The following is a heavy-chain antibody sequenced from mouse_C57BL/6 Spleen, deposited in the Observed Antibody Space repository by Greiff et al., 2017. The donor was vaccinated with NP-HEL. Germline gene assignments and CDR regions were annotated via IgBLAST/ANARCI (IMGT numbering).Heavy chain of an antibody. V-gene: IGHV1-69*01. CDR2: IDPSDSYT. CDR1: GYTFTSYW. J-gene: IGHJ3*01. D-gene: IGHD2-5*01. CDR3: ARTAYYSNYVDAY. Sequence: VQLQQPGAELVMPGASVKLSCKASGYTFTSYWMHWVKQRPGQGLEWIGEIDPSDSYTNYNQKFKGKSTLTVDKSSSTAYMQLSSLTSEDSAVYYCARTAYYSNYVDAYWGQGTLVTVSA.